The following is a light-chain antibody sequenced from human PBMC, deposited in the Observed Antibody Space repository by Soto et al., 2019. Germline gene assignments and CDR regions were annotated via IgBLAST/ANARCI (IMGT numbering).Light chain of an antibody. V-gene: IGLV2-14*03. CDR3: SSYSISTTHVV. CDR1: STDVGGFNY. J-gene: IGLJ2*01. Sequence: QSALTQPAFVSGSPGRSVTISCTGTSTDVGGFNYVSWYQHLPGRAPKLIIYDVTNRPSGISYRFSASKSGRTASLTISGLQAEDDADYYCSSYSISTTHVVFGGGTKLTVL. CDR2: DVT.